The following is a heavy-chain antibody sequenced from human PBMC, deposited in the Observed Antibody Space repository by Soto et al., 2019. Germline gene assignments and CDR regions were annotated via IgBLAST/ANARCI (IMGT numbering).Heavy chain of an antibody. D-gene: IGHD1-20*01. Sequence: GGSLRLSCAASGFVFSSSPMHWVRQAPGKGLEWVAVVLYDGDNTYYAGSVKGRFTISRDNSKNTLYLQMNSLRPEDTAVYYCARVVKVSTPYMDYWGQGTLVTVSS. CDR3: ARVVKVSTPYMDY. CDR2: VLYDGDNT. CDR1: GFVFSSSP. J-gene: IGHJ4*02. V-gene: IGHV3-30*04.